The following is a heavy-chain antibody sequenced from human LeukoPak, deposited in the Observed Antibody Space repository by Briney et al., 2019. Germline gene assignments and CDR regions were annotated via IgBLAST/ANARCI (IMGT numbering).Heavy chain of an antibody. D-gene: IGHD2-21*02. CDR1: GYSISSDYC. J-gene: IGHJ4*02. CDR3: ARSRVVVTAIFDY. Sequence: SETLSLTCTVSGYSISSDYCWGWIRQPPGKGREWIGSMYHSGSTYYNPSLKSRVTISVDTSKNQFSLKLTSVTAADTAVYYCARSRVVVTAIFDYWGQGTLVTVSS. CDR2: MYHSGST. V-gene: IGHV4-38-2*02.